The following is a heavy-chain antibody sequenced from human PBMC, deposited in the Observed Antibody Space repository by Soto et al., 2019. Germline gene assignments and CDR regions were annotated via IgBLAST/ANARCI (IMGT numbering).Heavy chain of an antibody. CDR2: VHPNSGGT. J-gene: IGHJ6*02. V-gene: IGHV1-2*02. Sequence: QVHLVQSGAEGKQPGASVKVSCKASGYTFSVYHMHWLRQAPGQGLEWMGWVHPNSGGTNYAQSFEGRVTMTRDTSINTAYMELSRLTSDDTAVYYCAKELQRGMDVWGQGTTVTVSS. CDR3: AKELQRGMDV. D-gene: IGHD4-4*01. CDR1: GYTFSVYH.